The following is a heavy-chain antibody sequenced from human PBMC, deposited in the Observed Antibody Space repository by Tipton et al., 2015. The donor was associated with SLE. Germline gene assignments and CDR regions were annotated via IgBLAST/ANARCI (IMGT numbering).Heavy chain of an antibody. CDR1: GGSISNYY. V-gene: IGHV4-59*12. D-gene: IGHD3-16*01. Sequence: LRLSCTVSGGSISNYYWSWVRQPPGKGLEWIGFIYNGGRTRYNPSLESRVTMSVDTSKNQFSLTLRSMTAADTAVYYCARGIMGDHDYWGQGTLVTVSS. J-gene: IGHJ4*02. CDR2: IYNGGRT. CDR3: ARGIMGDHDY.